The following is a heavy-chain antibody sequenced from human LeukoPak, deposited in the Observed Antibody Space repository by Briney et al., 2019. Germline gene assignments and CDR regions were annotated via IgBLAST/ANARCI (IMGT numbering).Heavy chain of an antibody. J-gene: IGHJ5*02. CDR3: ARDWYYDSSGSYNWFDP. CDR2: ISSSGSTI. Sequence: GGSLRLSCAASGFTFSDYYMSWIRQAPGKGLEWVSYISSSGSTIYYADSVKGRFTISRDNAKNSLYLQMNSLRAEDTAVYYCARDWYYDSSGSYNWFDPWGQGTLVTVSS. D-gene: IGHD3-22*01. V-gene: IGHV3-11*01. CDR1: GFTFSDYY.